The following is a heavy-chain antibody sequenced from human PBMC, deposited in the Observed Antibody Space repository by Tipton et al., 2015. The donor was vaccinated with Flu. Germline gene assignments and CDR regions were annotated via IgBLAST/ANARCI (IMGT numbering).Heavy chain of an antibody. D-gene: IGHD4-11*01. CDR3: ARRDYSNYVSEPKNWFDS. CDR1: GGSISSSSYY. Sequence: TLSLTCTVSGGSISSSSYYWTWIRQPAGKGLEWIGQIYTSGSTKYNPSLKSRVTMSLDTSKNQFSLKMSSVTAADTAVYFCARRDYSNYVSEPKNWFDSWGQGALVTVSS. V-gene: IGHV4-61*09. CDR2: IYTSGST. J-gene: IGHJ5*01.